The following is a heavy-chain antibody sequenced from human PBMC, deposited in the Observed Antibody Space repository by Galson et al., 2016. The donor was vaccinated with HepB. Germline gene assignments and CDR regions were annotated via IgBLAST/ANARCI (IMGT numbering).Heavy chain of an antibody. CDR3: ARGTKVTASLFWRRGYFDY. V-gene: IGHV4-34*01. CDR1: GGSLSGYY. CDR2: INHSGST. J-gene: IGHJ4*02. D-gene: IGHD3-3*01. Sequence: SETLSLTCAVYGGSLSGYYWSWIRQPPGKGLEWSGEINHSGSTNYNPSLKSRVTISIDTSKNQFSLKLSSVTAADTAVYYCARGTKVTASLFWRRGYFDYWGQGTLVTVSS.